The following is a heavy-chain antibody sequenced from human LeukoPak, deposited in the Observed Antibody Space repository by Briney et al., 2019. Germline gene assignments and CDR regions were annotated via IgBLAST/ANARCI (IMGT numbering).Heavy chain of an antibody. D-gene: IGHD2-2*01. CDR3: TRGYQLPGFDY. Sequence: GGSLRLSCAASGFTFSGSAMHWVRQASGKGLEWVVRIRSKANSYATAYAASVKGRFTISRDDSKNTAYLQMNSLKTEDTAVYYCTRGYQLPGFDYWGQGTLVTVSS. V-gene: IGHV3-73*01. CDR2: IRSKANSYAT. J-gene: IGHJ4*02. CDR1: GFTFSGSA.